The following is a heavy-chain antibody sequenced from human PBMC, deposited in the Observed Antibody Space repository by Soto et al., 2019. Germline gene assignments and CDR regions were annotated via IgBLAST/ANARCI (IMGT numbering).Heavy chain of an antibody. J-gene: IGHJ4*02. Sequence: QVQLQESGPGLVNPSQTLSLTCTASGGSISSHDYYWSWIRQHPAKGLEWIGYIHNSGIPYYNPSLRSRVTISVDTSKNQGSLELRSVTAADTAVYYCAGKPHALYYFDYWGQGTLVTVSS. V-gene: IGHV4-31*03. CDR1: GGSISSHDYY. CDR3: AGKPHALYYFDY. CDR2: IHNSGIP. D-gene: IGHD2-2*01.